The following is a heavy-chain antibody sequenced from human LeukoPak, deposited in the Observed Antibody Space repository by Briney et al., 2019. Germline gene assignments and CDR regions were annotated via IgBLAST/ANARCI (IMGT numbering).Heavy chain of an antibody. V-gene: IGHV3-23*01. CDR2: ISGSGIST. CDR3: AKDKLEGAATPDY. Sequence: PGGSLRLSCAASGFTFSSYAMSWVRRAPGQGLEWVSAISGSGISTYYADSVKGRFTISRDNSKNTLYLQMNSLRAEDTAVYYCAKDKLEGAATPDYWGQGALVTVSP. J-gene: IGHJ4*02. D-gene: IGHD2-15*01. CDR1: GFTFSSYA.